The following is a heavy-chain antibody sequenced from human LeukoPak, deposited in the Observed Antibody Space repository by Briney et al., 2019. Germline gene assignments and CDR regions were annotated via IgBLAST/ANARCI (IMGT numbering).Heavy chain of an antibody. D-gene: IGHD6-19*01. Sequence: ASVKVSCKASGYTFTGYYMHWVRQAPGQGLEWMGWINPNSGGTNYAQKFQGRVTMTRDTSISTAYMELSRLRSDDTAVYYCARDHGGSGWYDYWGQGTLVTVSS. CDR2: INPNSGGT. J-gene: IGHJ4*02. V-gene: IGHV1-2*02. CDR3: ARDHGGSGWYDY. CDR1: GYTFTGYY.